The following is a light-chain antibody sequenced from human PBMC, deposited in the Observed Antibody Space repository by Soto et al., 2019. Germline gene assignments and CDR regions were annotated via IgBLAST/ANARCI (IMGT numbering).Light chain of an antibody. J-gene: IGKJ1*01. V-gene: IGKV3-20*01. Sequence: EIVLTQSPGTLSLSPGERATLSCRASQSISSSFLAWYQQRPGQSPRLIIYGASSRATGIPDRFSGSGSGTDFTLTISRLALEDSAFYYCQQYVTSSWTFGQGTKVEIK. CDR1: QSISSSF. CDR3: QQYVTSSWT. CDR2: GAS.